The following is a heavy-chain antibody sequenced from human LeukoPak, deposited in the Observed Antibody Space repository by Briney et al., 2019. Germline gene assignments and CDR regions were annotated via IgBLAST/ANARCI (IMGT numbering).Heavy chain of an antibody. CDR3: ARGGPLRWSDAFDI. Sequence: PSETLSLTCAVYGGSFSGYYWSWIRQPPGKGLEWIGEINHSGSTNYNPSLKSRVTISVDTSKNQFSLKLSSVTAADTAVYYCARGGPLRWSDAFDIWGQGTMVTVSS. CDR2: INHSGST. V-gene: IGHV4-34*01. D-gene: IGHD4-17*01. J-gene: IGHJ3*02. CDR1: GGSFSGYY.